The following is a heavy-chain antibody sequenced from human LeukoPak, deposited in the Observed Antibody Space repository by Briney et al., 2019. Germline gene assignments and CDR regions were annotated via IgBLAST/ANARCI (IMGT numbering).Heavy chain of an antibody. Sequence: ASVKVSCKASGYTFTSYDINWVRQATGQGLEWMGWMNPNSGNTGYAQKFQGRVTITRNTSISTAYMELSSLRSEDTAVYYCAIFSSYCSSTSCWVWFDPWGQGTLVTVSS. CDR2: MNPNSGNT. J-gene: IGHJ5*02. V-gene: IGHV1-8*03. CDR3: AIFSSYCSSTSCWVWFDP. D-gene: IGHD2-2*01. CDR1: GYTFTSYD.